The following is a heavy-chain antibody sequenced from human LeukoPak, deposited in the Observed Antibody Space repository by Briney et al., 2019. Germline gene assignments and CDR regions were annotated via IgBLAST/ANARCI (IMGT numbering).Heavy chain of an antibody. D-gene: IGHD2-21*02. J-gene: IGHJ5*02. V-gene: IGHV4-59*08. CDR3: ARRVTSNWFDP. CDR2: MYYSGSS. CDR1: GGSISSYY. Sequence: SETLSLTCTVSGGSISSYYWSWIRQPPGKGLEWIGYMYYSGSSNYNPSLKSRVTISVDTSKNQFSLKLSSVTAADTAVYYCARRVTSNWFDPWGQGTLVTVSS.